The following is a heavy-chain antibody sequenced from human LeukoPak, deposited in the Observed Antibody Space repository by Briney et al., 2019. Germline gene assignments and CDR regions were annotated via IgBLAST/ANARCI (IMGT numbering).Heavy chain of an antibody. D-gene: IGHD2-2*02. Sequence: ASVKVSCKASGYTFTGSYMHWVRQAPGQGLEWMGWINPNSGGTNYAQKFQGRVTMTRDTSISTAYMELSRLRSDDTAVYYCARVVVPAAISSFWFDPWGQGTLVTVSS. CDR1: GYTFTGSY. V-gene: IGHV1-2*02. CDR2: INPNSGGT. CDR3: ARVVVPAAISSFWFDP. J-gene: IGHJ5*02.